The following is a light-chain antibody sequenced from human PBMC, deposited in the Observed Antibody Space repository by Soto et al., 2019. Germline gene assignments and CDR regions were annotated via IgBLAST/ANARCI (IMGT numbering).Light chain of an antibody. CDR3: QQSGSSPREFT. Sequence: EIVLTQSPDTLLVSRGERATLSCRASESVSSTFLAWYQQKPGQAPRLLIYGASSRATGIPDRFSGSGSGTDFTLTISSLEPEDFTVYHCQQSGSSPREFTLGPGTKVDVK. CDR2: GAS. CDR1: ESVSSTF. J-gene: IGKJ3*01. V-gene: IGKV3-20*01.